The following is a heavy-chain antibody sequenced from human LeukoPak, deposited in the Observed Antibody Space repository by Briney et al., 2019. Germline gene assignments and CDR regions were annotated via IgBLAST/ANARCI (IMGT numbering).Heavy chain of an antibody. J-gene: IGHJ4*02. Sequence: GGSLRLSCAASAFSLSAYSMNWVRQAPGKGLEWVSSISSSSSYIYYADSVKGRFTISRDNAKNSLYLQMNSLRAEDTAVYYCARDLNYDILTGYYDYFDYWGQGTLVTVSS. CDR3: ARDLNYDILTGYYDYFDY. CDR2: ISSSSSYI. D-gene: IGHD3-9*01. V-gene: IGHV3-21*01. CDR1: AFSLSAYS.